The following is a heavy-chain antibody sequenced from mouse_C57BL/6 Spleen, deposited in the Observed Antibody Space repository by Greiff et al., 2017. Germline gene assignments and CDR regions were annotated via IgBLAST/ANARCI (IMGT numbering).Heavy chain of an antibody. D-gene: IGHD2-1*01. Sequence: EVQVVESGGGLVKPGGSLKLSCAASGFTFSNYGMHWVRQAPEKGLEWVAYISSGSSTIYYADTVKGRFTISRDNAKNTLFLQMTSLRSEDTAMYYCAREGYGNYAMDYWGQGTSVTVSS. CDR2: ISSGSSTI. CDR1: GFTFSNYG. J-gene: IGHJ4*01. V-gene: IGHV5-17*01. CDR3: AREGYGNYAMDY.